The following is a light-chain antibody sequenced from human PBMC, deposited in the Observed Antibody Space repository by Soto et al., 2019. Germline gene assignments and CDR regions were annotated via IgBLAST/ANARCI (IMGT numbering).Light chain of an antibody. CDR3: QQYTTSSWT. Sequence: EVVLRQPPGTLSLSPGEKATPSCRASQGFAGSNLAWYQQKPAQAPRVLIYGTSSRATGIPDRFSGSGSGTDFTLTISRLEPEDFAVYYCQQYTTSSWTFGQGTKVEIE. CDR2: GTS. J-gene: IGKJ1*01. CDR1: QGFAGSN. V-gene: IGKV3-20*01.